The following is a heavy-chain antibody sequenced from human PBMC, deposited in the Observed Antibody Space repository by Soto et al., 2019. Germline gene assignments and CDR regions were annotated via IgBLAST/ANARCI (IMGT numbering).Heavy chain of an antibody. CDR1: GGTFSSYA. Sequence: ASVKVSCKASGGTFSSYAISWVRQAPGQGLEWMGGIIPIFGTANYAQKFQGRVTITADESTSTAYMELSSLRSEDTAVYYCARGLAYCGGDCYSNIWGQWTMVTVSS. CDR3: ARGLAYCGGDCYSNI. J-gene: IGHJ3*02. D-gene: IGHD2-21*02. CDR2: IIPIFGTA. V-gene: IGHV1-69*13.